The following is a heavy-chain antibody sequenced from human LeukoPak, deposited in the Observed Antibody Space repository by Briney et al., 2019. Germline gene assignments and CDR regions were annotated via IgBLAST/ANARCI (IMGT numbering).Heavy chain of an antibody. CDR3: ARRYSGYDQPNPYYYGMDV. V-gene: IGHV1-2*06. CDR2: IYPNTGVT. Sequence: GASVKVSCKASGYTFSGHYLHWVRQAPGQGLEWMGRIYPNTGVTQYTENFQGRVTMTGDTSISTAYMELSSLRSEDTAVYYCARRYSGYDQPNPYYYGMDVWGQGTTVTVSS. J-gene: IGHJ6*02. CDR1: GYTFSGHY. D-gene: IGHD5-12*01.